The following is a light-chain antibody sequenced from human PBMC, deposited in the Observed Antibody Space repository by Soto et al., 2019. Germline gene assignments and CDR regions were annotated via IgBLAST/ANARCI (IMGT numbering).Light chain of an antibody. CDR1: SSDVGSYNL. CDR3: CSYAGSSTYV. Sequence: QSLLTQPASVSGSPGQSVTISCTGTSSDVGSYNLVSWYQQHPGKAPKLIIYEGSKRPSGVSNRFSGSKSGNTASLTISGLQAEDEADYYCCSYAGSSTYVFGTGTKVTVL. V-gene: IGLV2-23*01. CDR2: EGS. J-gene: IGLJ1*01.